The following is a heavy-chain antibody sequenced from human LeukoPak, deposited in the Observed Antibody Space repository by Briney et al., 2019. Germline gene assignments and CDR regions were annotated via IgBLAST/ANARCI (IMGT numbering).Heavy chain of an antibody. CDR1: GGSISGYY. Sequence: SETLSLTCTVSGGSISGYYWSWIRQPAGKGLEWIGRIYTSGSTNYNPSLKSRVTMSVDTSKNQFSLKLSSVTAADTAVYFCARGPYCTSAGCYFDYWGQGTLVTVSS. CDR3: ARGPYCTSAGCYFDY. J-gene: IGHJ4*02. CDR2: IYTSGST. V-gene: IGHV4-4*07. D-gene: IGHD2-2*01.